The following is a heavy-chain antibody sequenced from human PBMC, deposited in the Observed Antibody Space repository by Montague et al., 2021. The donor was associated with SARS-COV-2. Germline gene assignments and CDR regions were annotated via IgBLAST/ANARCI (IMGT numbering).Heavy chain of an antibody. V-gene: IGHV1-2*02. CDR1: GYIFSDYY. J-gene: IGHJ4*02. CDR2: INPHSGGT. D-gene: IGHD2-21*02. CDR3: ARGVTNDD. Sequence: SVKVSFKASGYIFSDYYVHWLRQAPGQGLEWMGWINPHSGGTNYAQKVQGRVTLTRDTSITTAYMDLSGLTSDDTAVYYCARGVTNDDWGQGTLVTVSS.